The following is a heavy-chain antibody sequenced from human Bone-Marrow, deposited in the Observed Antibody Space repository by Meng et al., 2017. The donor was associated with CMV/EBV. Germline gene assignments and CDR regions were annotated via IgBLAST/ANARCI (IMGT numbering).Heavy chain of an antibody. J-gene: IGHJ5*02. D-gene: IGHD2-2*02. CDR1: GYTFTSYG. CDR2: ISAYNGNT. V-gene: IGHV1-18*01. CDR3: GRGEERGYCSSTSCYMDDP. Sequence: ASVKVSCKASGYTFTSYGISWVRQAPGQGLEWMGWISAYNGNTNYAQKFQGRVTITTDTSTSTADMELRSLRSDDTAVYYCGRGEERGYCSSTSCYMDDPWGQGTLVTVSS.